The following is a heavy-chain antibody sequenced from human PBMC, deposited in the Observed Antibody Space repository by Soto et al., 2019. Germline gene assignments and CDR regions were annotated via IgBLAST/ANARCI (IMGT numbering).Heavy chain of an antibody. CDR2: IYYSGST. Sequence: QLQLQESGPGLVKPSETLSLTCTVSGGSISSSGYYWGWIRQPPGKGLEWIGNIYYSGSTNYNPSLKSRVAISVDTSMNRGPREVSSVTDADTAVYYCAGRSYYGSGSIFDYWGQGTLVTVSS. CDR3: AGRSYYGSGSIFDY. CDR1: GGSISSSGYY. J-gene: IGHJ4*02. D-gene: IGHD3-10*01. V-gene: IGHV4-39*01.